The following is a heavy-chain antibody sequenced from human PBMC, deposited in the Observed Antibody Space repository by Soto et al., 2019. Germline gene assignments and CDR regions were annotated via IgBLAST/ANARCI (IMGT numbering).Heavy chain of an antibody. CDR1: GFTFSSYG. D-gene: IGHD4-17*01. V-gene: IGHV3-30*18. CDR2: ISYDGSNK. J-gene: IGHJ4*02. CDR3: AKALDYGDKYY. Sequence: QVQLVESGGGVVQPGRSLRLSCAASGFTFSSYGMHWVRQAPGKGLEWVAVISYDGSNKYYADSVKGRFTISRDNSKNTLYLQMNSLRAEDTAVYYCAKALDYGDKYYWGQGTLVTVSS.